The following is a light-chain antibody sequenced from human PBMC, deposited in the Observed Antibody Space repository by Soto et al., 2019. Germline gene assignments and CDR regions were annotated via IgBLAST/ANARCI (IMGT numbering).Light chain of an antibody. Sequence: EIVMTQSPATLSVSPGERATLSCRASQSVRSSFAWYQLKPGQAPRLLIYAASNTATGIPDRFSASWPGTDVTLSINRLEPEDFAVYYCQQYGSTPSITFGQGTRLEIK. CDR1: QSVRSSF. CDR2: AAS. J-gene: IGKJ5*01. V-gene: IGKV3-20*01. CDR3: QQYGSTPSIT.